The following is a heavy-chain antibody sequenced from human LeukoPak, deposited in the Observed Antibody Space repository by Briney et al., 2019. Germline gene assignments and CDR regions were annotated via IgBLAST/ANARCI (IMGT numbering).Heavy chain of an antibody. V-gene: IGHV3-7*01. J-gene: IGHJ6*03. D-gene: IGHD5-12*01. CDR3: AREHSGYDFPGRDYYYMDV. CDR2: INQHGTDH. Sequence: PGGSLRLSCAASGFTFTEHWMSWVRQAPGKGLEWVANINQHGTDHFYVDSVEGRFTISRDNAKNSLYLQMNSLRAEDTAVYYCAREHSGYDFPGRDYYYMDVWGKGTTVTVSS. CDR1: GFTFTEHW.